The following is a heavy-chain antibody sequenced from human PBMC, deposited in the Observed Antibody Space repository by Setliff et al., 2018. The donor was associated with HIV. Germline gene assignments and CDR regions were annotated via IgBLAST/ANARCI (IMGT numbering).Heavy chain of an antibody. CDR3: ARDNEQMAVPGAVFDY. D-gene: IGHD6-19*01. CDR2: ISHSGDT. Sequence: SETLSLTCAVSGGSISNTNWWSWVRQPPGKGLQWIGEISHSGDTNYNPSLKRRVTISVDTSKNQFSLKLDSVTAADTAVYYCARDNEQMAVPGAVFDYWGQGTLVTVSS. CDR1: GGSISNTNW. J-gene: IGHJ4*02. V-gene: IGHV4-4*02.